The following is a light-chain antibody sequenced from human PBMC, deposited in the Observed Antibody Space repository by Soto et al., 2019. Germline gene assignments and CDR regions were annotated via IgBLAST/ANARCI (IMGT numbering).Light chain of an antibody. CDR1: QSISGS. CDR2: AAS. J-gene: IGKJ3*01. Sequence: DIQMTQSPSSLSASVGDRVTITCRASQSISGSLNWYQQKPGKAPKLLTYAASTLQTGVPSSFSGSGSGTDFTLSISSLQPDDFATYYCEQSYRTPFTFGPGTKVDIK. CDR3: EQSYRTPFT. V-gene: IGKV1-39*01.